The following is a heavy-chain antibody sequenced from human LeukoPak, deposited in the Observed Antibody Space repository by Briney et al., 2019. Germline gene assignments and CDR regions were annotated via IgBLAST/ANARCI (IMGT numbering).Heavy chain of an antibody. CDR1: GGSIGDNY. CDR3: ARYGFASFDSSGSYQVWYFDL. D-gene: IGHD3-22*01. V-gene: IGHV4-59*08. J-gene: IGHJ2*01. CDR2: ITYTGST. Sequence: SETLSLTCTVSGGSIGDNYWSWIRQPPGKGLEWIGYITYTGSTNYNPSLKSRVTISLDTSTRQFSLKLSSLTAADTAVYYCARYGFASFDSSGSYQVWYFDLWGRGTLVTVSS.